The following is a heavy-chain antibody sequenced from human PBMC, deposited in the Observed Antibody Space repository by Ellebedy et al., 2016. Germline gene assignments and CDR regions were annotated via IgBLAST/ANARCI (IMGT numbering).Heavy chain of an antibody. V-gene: IGHV1-46*03. CDR2: INPSGGST. D-gene: IGHD6-6*01. Sequence: ASVKVSXXASGYTFTSYYMHWVRQAPGQGLEWMGIINPSGGSTSYAQKFQGRVTMTRDTSTSTVYMELSSLRSEDTAVYYCARVRAARTQMYYFDYWGQGTLVTVSS. CDR3: ARVRAARTQMYYFDY. CDR1: GYTFTSYY. J-gene: IGHJ4*02.